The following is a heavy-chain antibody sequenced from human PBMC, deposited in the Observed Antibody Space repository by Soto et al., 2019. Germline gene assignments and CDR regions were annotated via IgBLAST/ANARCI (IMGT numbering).Heavy chain of an antibody. CDR3: ARAWLGSLDY. V-gene: IGHV3-7*01. CDR1: GFTFSSYW. Sequence: EVQLVESGGGLVQPGGSLRLSCAASGFTFSSYWMSWVSQAPGKGMEWVANRKQDGSEKYYVDSVKGRFTISRDNAKNSLYLQMNSRRAEDTAVYYCARAWLGSLDYWGQGTLVTVSS. CDR2: RKQDGSEK. D-gene: IGHD3-10*01. J-gene: IGHJ4*02.